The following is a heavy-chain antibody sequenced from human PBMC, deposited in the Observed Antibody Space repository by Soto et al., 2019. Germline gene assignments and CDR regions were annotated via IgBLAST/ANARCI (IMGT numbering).Heavy chain of an antibody. Sequence: SETLSLTCTVSGGSIISYYWSWIRQPPGKGLEWIGYIYYSGSTNYNPSLKSRVTISVDTSKNQFSLKLSSVTAADTAVYYCARYNWGAMGAFDIWGQGTMVTVSS. J-gene: IGHJ3*02. CDR3: ARYNWGAMGAFDI. CDR2: IYYSGST. CDR1: GGSIISYY. V-gene: IGHV4-59*01. D-gene: IGHD1-1*01.